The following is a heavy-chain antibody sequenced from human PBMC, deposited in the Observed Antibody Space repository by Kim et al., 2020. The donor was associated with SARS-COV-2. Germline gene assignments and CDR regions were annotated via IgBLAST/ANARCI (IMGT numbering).Heavy chain of an antibody. V-gene: IGHV1-69*04. D-gene: IGHD6-6*01. CDR3: ARDSGKEADRPDYYYYYGMDV. CDR1: GGTFSSYA. Sequence: SVKVSCKASGGTFSSYAISWVRQAPGQGLEWMGRIIPILGLANYAQKFQGRGTITADKSTSTAYMELSSLRSEDKALYYCARDSGKEADRPDYYYYYGMDVWGQGTTVTFSS. CDR2: IIPILGLA. J-gene: IGHJ6*02.